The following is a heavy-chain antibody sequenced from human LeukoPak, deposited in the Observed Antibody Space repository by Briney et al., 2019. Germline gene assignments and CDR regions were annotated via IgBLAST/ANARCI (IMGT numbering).Heavy chain of an antibody. CDR2: IYHSGST. Sequence: SETLSLTCTVSGYSISSGYYWGWIRQPPGKGLEWIGSIYHSGSTYYNPSLKSRVTISVDTSKNQFSLNLSSVTAADTAVYSCARASGSSWYERRLHAYYYYMDVWGKGTTVTVSS. J-gene: IGHJ6*03. CDR1: GYSISSGYY. D-gene: IGHD6-13*01. CDR3: ARASGSSWYERRLHAYYYYMDV. V-gene: IGHV4-38-2*02.